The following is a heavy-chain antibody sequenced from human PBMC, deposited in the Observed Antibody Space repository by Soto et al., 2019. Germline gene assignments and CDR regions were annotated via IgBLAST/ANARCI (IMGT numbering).Heavy chain of an antibody. D-gene: IGHD5-12*01. CDR1: GGSISGHS. Sequence: SETLSLTCTVSGGSISGHSWIWIRQPAGRGLEWIGHIYPSGSTSYNPSLRSRVTMSLDTSKNQIFLNLTSVTAADTAVFYCVRGRSYSVYDFWGPGTLVTVSS. CDR2: IYPSGST. CDR3: VRGRSYSVYDF. J-gene: IGHJ4*02. V-gene: IGHV4-4*07.